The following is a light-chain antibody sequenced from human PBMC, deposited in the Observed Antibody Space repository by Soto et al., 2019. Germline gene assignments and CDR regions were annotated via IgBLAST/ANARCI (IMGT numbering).Light chain of an antibody. Sequence: DIQMTQSPSTLSTSIGDRVTITCRASRRISSWLAWYQQKPGKAPKLLIYKASSLERGVPSRFSGSLSRTESTLTTSSLQPDDFATYYCQKYDSYPWTFGEGTKVEIK. CDR3: QKYDSYPWT. J-gene: IGKJ1*01. CDR2: KAS. V-gene: IGKV1-5*03. CDR1: RRISSW.